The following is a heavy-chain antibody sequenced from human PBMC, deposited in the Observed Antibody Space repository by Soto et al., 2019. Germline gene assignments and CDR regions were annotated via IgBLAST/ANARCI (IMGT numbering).Heavy chain of an antibody. Sequence: QVQLQESGPGLVKPSRTLSLTCAVSSGSISSSNWWSWVRQPPGKGLEWIGEIYHSGSTNYNPSLKSRVTLSVDQSKNQFSLKLSSVTAADTAVYYCARSRYCSGGSCYPFDYWGQGTLVTVSS. CDR1: SGSISSSNW. V-gene: IGHV4-4*02. D-gene: IGHD2-15*01. J-gene: IGHJ4*02. CDR2: IYHSGST. CDR3: ARSRYCSGGSCYPFDY.